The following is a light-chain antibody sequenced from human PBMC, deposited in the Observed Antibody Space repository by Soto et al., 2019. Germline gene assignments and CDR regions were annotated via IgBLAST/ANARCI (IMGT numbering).Light chain of an antibody. V-gene: IGKV1-9*01. CDR2: AAS. CDR1: QGISSS. J-gene: IGKJ4*01. CDR3: QQYNNWPVT. Sequence: DIQLTQSPSFLSASVGDRVTITCRASQGISSSLAWYHQKPGKAPRLLIYAASTLESGVPSRFSGSESGTEFSLTISSLQPEDSATYYCQQYNNWPVTFGGGTKVEIK.